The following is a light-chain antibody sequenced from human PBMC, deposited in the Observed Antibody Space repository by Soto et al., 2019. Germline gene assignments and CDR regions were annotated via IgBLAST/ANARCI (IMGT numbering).Light chain of an antibody. J-gene: IGKJ4*01. CDR2: HAS. V-gene: IGKV3-15*01. Sequence: EIVMTQSTATLSVSPGERATLSCRASQNINNNLAWYQQKPGQVPRLLIYHASTGATGIPARFSGSGSGTELTLTISSVQSEDFAVYYCQQYNDWPLTLGGGTKVEI. CDR3: QQYNDWPLT. CDR1: QNINNN.